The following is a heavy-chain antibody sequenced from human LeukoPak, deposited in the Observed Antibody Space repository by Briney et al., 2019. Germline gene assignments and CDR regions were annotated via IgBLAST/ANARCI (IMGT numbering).Heavy chain of an antibody. CDR3: AKNPLPDYDYVWGSFFGGEPQYYFDY. V-gene: IGHV3-23*01. J-gene: IGHJ4*02. CDR1: GFTYSSYA. Sequence: GGSLRLSCAASGFTYSSYAMSWVRQAPGKGLEWVSAISGSGGSTYYADSVKGRFTISRDNSKNTLYLQMNSLRAEDTAVYYCAKNPLPDYDYVWGSFFGGEPQYYFDYWGQGTLVTVSS. CDR2: ISGSGGST. D-gene: IGHD3-16*01.